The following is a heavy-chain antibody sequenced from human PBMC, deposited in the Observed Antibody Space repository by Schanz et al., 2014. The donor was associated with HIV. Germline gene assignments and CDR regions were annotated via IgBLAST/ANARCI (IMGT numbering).Heavy chain of an antibody. Sequence: QVQLVQSGAEVKKPGASVKVSCKASGYTFTSQYMHWVRQAPGQGLEWMGLINPYDGSTSNAQKFKGRVTMTSATSKSTVYMQLSSLTSDATAVYYCARGDILTGLYPYYFDSWGQGTLVTVSS. V-gene: IGHV1-46*01. D-gene: IGHD3-9*01. CDR1: GYTFTSQY. CDR2: INPYDGST. CDR3: ARGDILTGLYPYYFDS. J-gene: IGHJ4*02.